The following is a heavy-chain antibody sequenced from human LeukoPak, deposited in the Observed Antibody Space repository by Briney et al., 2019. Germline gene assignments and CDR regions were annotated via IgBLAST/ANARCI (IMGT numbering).Heavy chain of an antibody. Sequence: GGSLRLSCTASEFTVSSSYMSWVRQAPGEGLEWVSVIDTGGSTYYADSVKGRFTISRDNSKNTLFLQMNSLRAEDTAVYYCARDRWFDPWGQGTLVTVSS. CDR2: IDTGGST. CDR3: ARDRWFDP. CDR1: EFTVSSSY. J-gene: IGHJ5*02. V-gene: IGHV3-66*02.